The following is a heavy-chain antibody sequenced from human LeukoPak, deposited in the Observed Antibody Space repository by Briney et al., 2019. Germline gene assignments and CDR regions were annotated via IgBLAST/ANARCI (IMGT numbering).Heavy chain of an antibody. CDR2: INSDGSST. CDR1: GFTFSSYW. V-gene: IGHV3-74*01. Sequence: PGGSLRLSCAASGFTFSSYWMHWVRQAPGKGLVWVSRINSDGSSTSYADSVKGRFIISRDNAKNTLYLQMNSLRAEDTAVYYCARARGYPNWFDPWGQGTLVTVSS. CDR3: ARARGYPNWFDP. J-gene: IGHJ5*02. D-gene: IGHD1-1*01.